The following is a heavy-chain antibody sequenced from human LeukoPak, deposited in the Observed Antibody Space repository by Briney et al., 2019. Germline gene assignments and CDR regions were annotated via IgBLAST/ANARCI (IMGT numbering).Heavy chain of an antibody. D-gene: IGHD1-26*01. CDR1: GYTFTSYG. CDR2: ISAYNGNT. V-gene: IGHV1-18*01. J-gene: IGHJ3*02. Sequence: GASVKVSRKASGYTFTSYGISWVRQAPGQGLEWMGWISAYNGNTNYAQKLQGRVTMTTDTSTSTAYMELRSLRSDDTAVYYCARVFGGSYGPRDFDAFDIWGQGTMVTVSS. CDR3: ARVFGGSYGPRDFDAFDI.